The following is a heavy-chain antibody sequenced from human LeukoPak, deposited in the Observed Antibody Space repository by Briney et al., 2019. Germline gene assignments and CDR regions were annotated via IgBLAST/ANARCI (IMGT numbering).Heavy chain of an antibody. CDR2: ISGSGGDT. V-gene: IGHV3-23*01. CDR1: GFTFCSYA. Sequence: GGSLRLSCAASGFTFCSYAMIWGRQAPGEGLEWGSSISGSGGDTYYVDSVMGRFTISRDNSKNTLYLQMNSLRAEDTAIYYCTKDPHAVVTPRLYWGQGILVTVSS. CDR3: TKDPHAVVTPRLY. J-gene: IGHJ4*02. D-gene: IGHD2-21*02.